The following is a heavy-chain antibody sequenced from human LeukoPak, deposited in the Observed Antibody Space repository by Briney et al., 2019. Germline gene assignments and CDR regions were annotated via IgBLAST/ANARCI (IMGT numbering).Heavy chain of an antibody. Sequence: GGSLRLSCAASGFTFSSYAMSWVRQAPGKGLEWVSAISGSGGSTYYADSVKGRFTISRDNSKNTLYLQMNSLRAEDTAVYYCAKDPRIAVALYYFGYWGQGTLVTVSS. CDR3: AKDPRIAVALYYFGY. V-gene: IGHV3-23*01. CDR1: GFTFSSYA. D-gene: IGHD6-19*01. CDR2: ISGSGGST. J-gene: IGHJ4*02.